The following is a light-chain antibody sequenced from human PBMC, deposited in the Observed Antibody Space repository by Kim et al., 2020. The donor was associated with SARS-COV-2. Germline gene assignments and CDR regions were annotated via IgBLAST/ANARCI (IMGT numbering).Light chain of an antibody. CDR3: SSWDDTLDGPV. Sequence: GQRVTFSCTGTTSNIGSNNLDWYNQLPAKAPHHLIYYENQRPSGVPARFSCSKSCTSGSLATSGLRSEDEADYYCSSWDDTLDGPVFGGGTQLTVL. J-gene: IGLJ3*02. CDR2: YEN. CDR1: TSNIGSNN. V-gene: IGLV1-44*01.